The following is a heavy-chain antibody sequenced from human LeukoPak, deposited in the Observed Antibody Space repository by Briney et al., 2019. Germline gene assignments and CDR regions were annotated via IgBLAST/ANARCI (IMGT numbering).Heavy chain of an antibody. D-gene: IGHD7-27*01. Sequence: PSETLSLTCTVSGGSISSYYWSWIRQPPGKGLEWIGYIYYSGITNYNPSLKSRVTISVDTSKNRFSLKLSTVTAADTAVYYCARRPTGDPKFDYWGQGTLVTVSS. CDR2: IYYSGIT. CDR3: ARRPTGDPKFDY. J-gene: IGHJ4*02. V-gene: IGHV4-59*08. CDR1: GGSISSYY.